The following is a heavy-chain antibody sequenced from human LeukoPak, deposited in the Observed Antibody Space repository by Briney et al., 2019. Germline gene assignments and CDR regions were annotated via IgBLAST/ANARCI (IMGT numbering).Heavy chain of an antibody. V-gene: IGHV4-39*01. Sequence: PSETLSLTCTVSGGSISSYYWGWIRQPPGKGLEWIGSIYYSGSTYYNPSLKSRVTISVDTSKNQFSLKLSSVTAADTAVYYCARGDVVPAAIDNWGQGTLVTVSS. CDR3: ARGDVVPAAIDN. CDR1: GGSISSYY. CDR2: IYYSGST. D-gene: IGHD2-2*01. J-gene: IGHJ4*02.